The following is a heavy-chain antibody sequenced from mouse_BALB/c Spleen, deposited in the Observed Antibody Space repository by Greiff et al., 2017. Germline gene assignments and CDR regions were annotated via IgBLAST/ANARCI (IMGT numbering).Heavy chain of an antibody. CDR1: GFSLSTSGMG. CDR3: ARTRADYFDY. V-gene: IGHV8-12*01. CDR2: IYWDDDK. Sequence: QVQLKESGPGILQPSQTLSLTCSFSGFSLSTSGMGVSWIRQPSGKGLEWLAHIYWDDDKRYNPSLKSRLTISKDTSSNQVFLKITSVDTADTATYYCARTRADYFDYWGQGTTLTVSS. J-gene: IGHJ2*01.